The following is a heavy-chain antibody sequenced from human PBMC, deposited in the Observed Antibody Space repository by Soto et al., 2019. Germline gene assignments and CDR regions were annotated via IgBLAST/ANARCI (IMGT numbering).Heavy chain of an antibody. CDR1: GYTFTSYY. J-gene: IGHJ6*02. D-gene: IGHD2-21*01. CDR2: INAYNGST. Sequence: ASVKGSCKASGYTFTSYYMHWVRQAPGQGLEWMGIINAYNGSTRYAQKFKGRVTMTTDTSTSTAYMELGSLRSDDTAVYYCATDPYCGSAPGCSALDAWGQGTTVTVSS. V-gene: IGHV1-46*01. CDR3: ATDPYCGSAPGCSALDA.